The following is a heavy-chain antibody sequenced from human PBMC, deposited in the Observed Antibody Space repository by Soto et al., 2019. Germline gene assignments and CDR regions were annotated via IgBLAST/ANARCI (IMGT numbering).Heavy chain of an antibody. CDR3: AELTATYWNFNI. CDR1: GDSITAGGHY. Sequence: PAETLARTFTVSGDSITAGGHYWAWIRQHAEKVLEWLGYIHYTGTTDSTPSLKSRLTVSVDTSNNQFSLSLSSVAAADTAISYCAELTATYWNFNIWGRGTMVTVSS. D-gene: IGHD2-21*02. CDR2: IHYTGTT. V-gene: IGHV4-31*03. J-gene: IGHJ2*01.